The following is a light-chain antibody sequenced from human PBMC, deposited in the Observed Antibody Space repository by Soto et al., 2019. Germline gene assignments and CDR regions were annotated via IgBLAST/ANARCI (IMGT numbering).Light chain of an antibody. CDR1: SSNIGAGYD. J-gene: IGLJ7*01. Sequence: QSVLTQPPSVSGAPGQRVTISCTGSSSNIGAGYDVDWYQQLPGTAPKLLIYGNSNRPSGVPDRFSGSKSGTSASLAITGLQDEDEADYYCQSYDSGLRGDVFGGGTQLTVL. CDR2: GNS. V-gene: IGLV1-40*01. CDR3: QSYDSGLRGDV.